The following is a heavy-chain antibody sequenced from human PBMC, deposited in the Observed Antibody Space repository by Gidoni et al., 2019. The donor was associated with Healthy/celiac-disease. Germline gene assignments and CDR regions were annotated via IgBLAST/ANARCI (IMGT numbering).Heavy chain of an antibody. J-gene: IGHJ5*02. D-gene: IGHD2-2*01. CDR3: ARDPLGYCSSTSCEEDWFDP. V-gene: IGHV3-33*01. CDR2: IWYDGSNK. Sequence: QVQLVESGGGVVQPGRSLRLSCAASGFTFSSYGMHWVRQAPGKGLEWVAVIWYDGSNKYYADSVKGRFTISRDNSKNTLYLQMNSLRAEDTAVYYCARDPLGYCSSTSCEEDWFDPWGQGTLVTVSS. CDR1: GFTFSSYG.